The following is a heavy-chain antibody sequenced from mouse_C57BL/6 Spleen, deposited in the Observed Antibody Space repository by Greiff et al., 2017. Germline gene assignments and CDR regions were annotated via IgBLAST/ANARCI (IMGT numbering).Heavy chain of an antibody. Sequence: QVQLQQSGPELVKPGASVKISCKASGYAFSSSWMNWVKQRPGKGLEWIGRIYPGDGDTNYNGKFKGKATLTADKSSNTAYMQLSSPTSEDSAVYFCARETYYGNPFYAMDYWGQGTSVTVSS. CDR2: IYPGDGDT. CDR1: GYAFSSSW. J-gene: IGHJ4*01. V-gene: IGHV1-82*01. D-gene: IGHD2-10*01. CDR3: ARETYYGNPFYAMDY.